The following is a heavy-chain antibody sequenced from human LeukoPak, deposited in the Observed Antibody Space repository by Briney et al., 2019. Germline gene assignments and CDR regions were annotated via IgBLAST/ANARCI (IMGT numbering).Heavy chain of an antibody. V-gene: IGHV1-69*13. CDR2: IIPIFGTA. CDR1: GGTFSSYA. J-gene: IGHJ6*03. Sequence: ASVKVSCKASGGTFSSYAISWVRQAPGQGLEWMGGIIPIFGTANYAQKFQGRVTITADESTSTAYMELSSLRSEDTAVYYCAVDNSGSYYYYYMDVWGKGTTVTVSS. D-gene: IGHD1-26*01. CDR3: AVDNSGSYYYYYMDV.